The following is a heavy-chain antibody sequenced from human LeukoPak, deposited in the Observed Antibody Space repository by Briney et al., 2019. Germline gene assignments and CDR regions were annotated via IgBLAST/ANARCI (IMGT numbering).Heavy chain of an antibody. CDR1: GFTFSSYA. J-gene: IGHJ6*03. CDR3: AKPRNPIVVVPSYYYMDV. V-gene: IGHV3-30*02. D-gene: IGHD2-2*01. CDR2: IRYDGSNK. Sequence: GGSLRLSCAASGFTFSSYAMHWVRQAPGKGLEWVAFIRYDGSNKYYADSVKGRFTISRDNSKNTLYLQMNSLRAEDTAVYYCAKPRNPIVVVPSYYYMDVWGKGTTVTVSS.